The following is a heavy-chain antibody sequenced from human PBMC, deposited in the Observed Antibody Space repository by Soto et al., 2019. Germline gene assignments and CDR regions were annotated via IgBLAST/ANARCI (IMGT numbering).Heavy chain of an antibody. J-gene: IGHJ4*02. D-gene: IGHD4-17*01. V-gene: IGHV3-23*01. CDR3: AKDRGLRRFDY. CDR1: GFTFSSYA. Sequence: GGFLRLSCAASGFTFSSYAMAWVRQAPGEGLEWVSGISGSAGNTYYADSVKGRFTISRDNSKNTLYLQMSSLRAEDTAVYYCAKDRGLRRFDYWGQGTLVTVSS. CDR2: ISGSAGNT.